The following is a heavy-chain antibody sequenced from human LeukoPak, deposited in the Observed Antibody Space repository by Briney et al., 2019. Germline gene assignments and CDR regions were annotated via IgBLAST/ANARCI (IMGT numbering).Heavy chain of an antibody. Sequence: PGGTLRLSCVASGFTFTNYGMNWVRQAPGKGLEWVSGIVGSGVTTYYADSVKGRFTISRDNAKNSLYLQMNSLRAEDTALYYCARDQGVGSSSSVGLDYWGQGTLVTVSS. CDR2: IVGSGVTT. V-gene: IGHV3-23*01. CDR1: GFTFTNYG. J-gene: IGHJ4*02. D-gene: IGHD6-6*01. CDR3: ARDQGVGSSSSVGLDY.